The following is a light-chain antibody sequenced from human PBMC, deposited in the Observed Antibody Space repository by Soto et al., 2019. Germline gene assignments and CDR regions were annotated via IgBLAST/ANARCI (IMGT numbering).Light chain of an antibody. J-gene: IGKJ2*01. CDR3: QQYGSSPHT. Sequence: EIVLTQSPVTLSLSPGERATLSCRASQSVSSSYLAWYQHKPGQAPRLLIYGASSRATGIPDRFSGSGSGTDFTLTISRLEPEYYTMYYCQQYGSSPHTFGQGTKLEIK. V-gene: IGKV3-20*01. CDR2: GAS. CDR1: QSVSSSY.